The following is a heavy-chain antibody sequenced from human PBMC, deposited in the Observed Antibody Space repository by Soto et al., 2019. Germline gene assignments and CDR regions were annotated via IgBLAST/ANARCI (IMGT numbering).Heavy chain of an antibody. CDR1: GGSISSSSYY. CDR2: IYYSGST. Sequence: SEDLPLTCTVSGGSISSSSYYCGWIRQPQGKGLEWIGSIYYSGSTYYNPSLKSRVTISVDTSKNQFSLKLSSVTAADTAVYYCARLSAVVATLARDFYYNYFGMDVWGQGTTVS. D-gene: IGHD5-12*01. J-gene: IGHJ6*02. CDR3: ARLSAVVATLARDFYYNYFGMDV. V-gene: IGHV4-39*01.